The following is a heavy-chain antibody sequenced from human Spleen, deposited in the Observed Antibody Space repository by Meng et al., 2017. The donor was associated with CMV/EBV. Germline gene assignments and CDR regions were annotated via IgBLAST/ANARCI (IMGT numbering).Heavy chain of an antibody. CDR1: GYSYIPYG. Sequence: ASVKVSCKAPGYSYIPYGISWVRQAPGQGLEWMGWITPYKGNINYAPKFQGRVTMTTDTSTSTAYMEPRSLTSDDTAVYYCAREWGDIVVVPAAMRRMDVWGQGTTVTVSS. CDR3: AREWGDIVVVPAAMRRMDV. D-gene: IGHD2-2*01. V-gene: IGHV1-18*01. J-gene: IGHJ6*02. CDR2: ITPYKGNI.